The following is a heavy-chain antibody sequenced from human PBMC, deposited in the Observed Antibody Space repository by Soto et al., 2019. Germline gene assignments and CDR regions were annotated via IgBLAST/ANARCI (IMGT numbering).Heavy chain of an antibody. CDR2: INHSGST. CDR1: SGSFSGYY. V-gene: IGHV4-34*01. Sequence: SETLSLTCAVYSGSFSGYYWSWIRQPPGKGLEWIGEINHSGSTNYNPSLKSRVTISVDTSKNQFSRKLSSVTAADTAVYYCARAPSNTDYSSYYYYYMDVWGKGTTVTVSS. CDR3: ARAPSNTDYSSYYYYYMDV. J-gene: IGHJ6*03. D-gene: IGHD4-4*01.